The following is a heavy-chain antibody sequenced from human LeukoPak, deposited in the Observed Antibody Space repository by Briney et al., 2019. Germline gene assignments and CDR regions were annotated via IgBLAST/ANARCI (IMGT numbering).Heavy chain of an antibody. J-gene: IGHJ4*02. Sequence: PGGSLRLSCAASGFTFSSYSMNWVRQAPGKGLEWVSYISSSSSTIYYADSVKGRFTISRDNAKNSLYLQMNSLRAEDTAVYYCARALAVAGRHYFDYWGQGTLVTVSS. CDR2: ISSSSSTI. V-gene: IGHV3-48*04. CDR1: GFTFSSYS. D-gene: IGHD6-19*01. CDR3: ARALAVAGRHYFDY.